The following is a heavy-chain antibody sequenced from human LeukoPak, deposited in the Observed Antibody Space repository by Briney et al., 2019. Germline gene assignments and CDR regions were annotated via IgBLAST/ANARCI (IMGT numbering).Heavy chain of an antibody. V-gene: IGHV4-30-4*08. D-gene: IGHD4-17*01. CDR2: ISSSGST. CDR1: GGSISSGDYY. CDR3: AREDYGDYVQWTR. Sequence: PSQTLSLTCTVCGGSISSGDYYWSWIRQPPGTGLEWIGYISSSGSTYYNPSLRSRVTISVDTSKNQFSLKLRSVTAADTAVYYCAREDYGDYVQWTRWGQGTLVTVSS. J-gene: IGHJ4*02.